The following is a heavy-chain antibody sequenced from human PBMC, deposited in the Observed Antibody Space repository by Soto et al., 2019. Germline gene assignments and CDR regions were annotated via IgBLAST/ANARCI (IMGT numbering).Heavy chain of an antibody. Sequence: QVQLQESGPGLVKPSQTLSLTCTVSGGSISSGGYYWSWIRQHPGKGLEWIGYIYYSGSTYYNPSLKSRVTISVDTSKNQFSLKLSSVTAADTAVYYCARGELRYFDWLLEGYYYGMDVWGQGTTVTVSS. J-gene: IGHJ6*02. V-gene: IGHV4-31*03. CDR1: GGSISSGGYY. CDR3: ARGELRYFDWLLEGYYYGMDV. CDR2: IYYSGST. D-gene: IGHD3-9*01.